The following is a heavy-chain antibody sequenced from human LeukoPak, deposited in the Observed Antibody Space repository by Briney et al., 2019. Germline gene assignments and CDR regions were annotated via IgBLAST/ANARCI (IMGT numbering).Heavy chain of an antibody. V-gene: IGHV4-59*12. J-gene: IGHJ5*02. Sequence: SETLSLTCTVSGGSISSYYWSWIRQPPGKGLEWIGYIYYSGSTNYNPSLKSRVTISVDKSKNQFSLKLSSVTAADTAVYYCAREGVRGVQSTWGQGTLVTVSP. CDR1: GGSISSYY. D-gene: IGHD3-10*01. CDR2: IYYSGST. CDR3: AREGVRGVQST.